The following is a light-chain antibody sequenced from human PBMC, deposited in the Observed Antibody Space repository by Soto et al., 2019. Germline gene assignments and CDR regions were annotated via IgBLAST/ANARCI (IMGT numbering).Light chain of an antibody. CDR2: EVS. CDR3: SSYTSSSPYV. J-gene: IGLJ1*01. CDR1: SSDVGGYNY. Sequence: QSALTQPASVSGSHGQSITISCTGTSSDVGGYNYVSWYQQHPGKAPKLMIYEVSNRPSGVSNRFSGSESGNTASLTISGLQAEDEADYYCSSYTSSSPYVFGTGTKVTVL. V-gene: IGLV2-14*01.